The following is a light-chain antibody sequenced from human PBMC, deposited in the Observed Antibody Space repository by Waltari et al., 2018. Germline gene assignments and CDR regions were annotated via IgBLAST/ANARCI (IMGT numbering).Light chain of an antibody. J-gene: IGLJ2*01. CDR1: RSDAGGYNY. CDR2: DVN. Sequence: QSALTQPASVSGSPGQSITISCTGTRSDAGGYNYVSCYQQHPGKAPKLMIYDVNNRPSGVSNRFSGSKSGNTASLTISGLQAEDEADYFCSSYTSSSTLVFGGGTKLTVL. V-gene: IGLV2-14*03. CDR3: SSYTSSSTLV.